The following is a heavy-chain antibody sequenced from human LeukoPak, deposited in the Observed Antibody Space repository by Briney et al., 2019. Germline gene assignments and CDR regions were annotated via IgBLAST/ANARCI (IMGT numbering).Heavy chain of an antibody. Sequence: GGSLRLSCVASGFPFSSYWMTWVRQAPGKGLEWVANIKQDGSKKSYVDSVKGRFTISRDNAKNSLYLQMNSLRAEDTAVYYCARRLPSDYWGQGTLVTVSS. D-gene: IGHD4-11*01. CDR2: IKQDGSKK. CDR3: ARRLPSDY. V-gene: IGHV3-7*01. J-gene: IGHJ4*02. CDR1: GFPFSSYW.